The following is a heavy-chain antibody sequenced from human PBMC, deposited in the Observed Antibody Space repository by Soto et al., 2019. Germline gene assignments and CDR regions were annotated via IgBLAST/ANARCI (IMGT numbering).Heavy chain of an antibody. J-gene: IGHJ4*02. V-gene: IGHV3-74*01. CDR3: SRDTFGGDDH. CDR1: GYSFSSYW. CDR2: IDCDGSRT. Sequence: EVQLVDSGGDLVQPGGSLRLSCAASGYSFSSYWMHWVRQVPGKGLVWVSRIDCDGSRTDYADSVKGRFTISRDNDKNTLYLQMDSLRVEDTAVYYCSRDTFGGDDHWGQGTLVTVSS. D-gene: IGHD3-10*01.